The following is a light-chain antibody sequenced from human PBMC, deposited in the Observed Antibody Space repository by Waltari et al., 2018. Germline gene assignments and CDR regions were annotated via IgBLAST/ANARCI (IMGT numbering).Light chain of an antibody. Sequence: DIQMTQSPSTLSASAGDRVTIPCRASQSISSWLAWYQQKPGKAPKLLIYKASSLESGVPSRFSGSGSGTEFTLTISSLQPDDFATYYCQQYNSYPYTFGQGTKLEIK. CDR3: QQYNSYPYT. CDR2: KAS. J-gene: IGKJ2*01. V-gene: IGKV1-5*03. CDR1: QSISSW.